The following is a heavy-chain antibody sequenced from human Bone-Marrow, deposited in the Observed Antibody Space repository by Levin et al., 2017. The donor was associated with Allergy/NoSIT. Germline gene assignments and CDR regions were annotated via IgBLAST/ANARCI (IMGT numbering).Heavy chain of an antibody. CDR3: ALPYYDFWSVTLDGYYYDGMDV. Sequence: PGGSLRLSCAASGFTFSSYWMHWVRQAPGKGLVWVSRINSDGSSTSYADSVKGRFTISRDNAKNTLYLQMNSLRAEDTAVYYCALPYYDFWSVTLDGYYYDGMDVWGQGTTVTVSS. CDR2: INSDGSST. V-gene: IGHV3-74*01. D-gene: IGHD3-3*01. J-gene: IGHJ6*02. CDR1: GFTFSSYW.